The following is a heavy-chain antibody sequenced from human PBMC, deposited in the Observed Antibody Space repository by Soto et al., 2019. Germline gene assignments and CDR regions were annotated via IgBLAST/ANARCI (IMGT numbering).Heavy chain of an antibody. CDR1: GGSISSGGYS. J-gene: IGHJ4*02. CDR3: ATNRGSYGGNSGSDYYFDY. D-gene: IGHD2-21*02. V-gene: IGHV4-30-2*01. CDR2: IDHSGST. Sequence: SETLSLTCAVSGGSISSGGYSWSWIRQPPGKGLEWIGYIDHSGSTYYNPSLKSRVTISVDRSKNQFSLKLSSVTAADTAVYYCATNRGSYGGNSGSDYYFDYWGQGTLVPVAS.